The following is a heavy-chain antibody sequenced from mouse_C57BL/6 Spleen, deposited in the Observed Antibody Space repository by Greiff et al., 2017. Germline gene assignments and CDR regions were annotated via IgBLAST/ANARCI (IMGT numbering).Heavy chain of an antibody. CDR3: ARDRGNDSTKAY. D-gene: IGHD2-5*01. V-gene: IGHV1-39*01. CDR1: GYAFTDYY. Sequence: EVQLVQSGPELVKPGASVKISCKASGYAFTDYYMNWVKQSPGKSLEWIGGINPNDGATSYNQKFKGKATLTVDQSSSTAYMQLNSLTSEDSAVYCCARDRGNDSTKAYWGQGTLVTVSA. CDR2: INPNDGAT. J-gene: IGHJ3*01.